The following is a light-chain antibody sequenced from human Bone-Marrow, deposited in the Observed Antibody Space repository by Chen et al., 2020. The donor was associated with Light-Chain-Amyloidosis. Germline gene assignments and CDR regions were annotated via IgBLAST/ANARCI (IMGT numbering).Light chain of an antibody. V-gene: IGLV3-25*03. CDR3: QSADSSGTYEVI. Sequence: SYELTQPPSVSVSPGQPARTTCSGDALPTKYAYWYQQKPGQAPVLVIHRDTERPSGISERFAGSSSGTTATLTISGVQAEDEADYHCQSADSSGTYEVIFGGGTKLTVL. CDR2: RDT. CDR1: ALPTKY. J-gene: IGLJ2*01.